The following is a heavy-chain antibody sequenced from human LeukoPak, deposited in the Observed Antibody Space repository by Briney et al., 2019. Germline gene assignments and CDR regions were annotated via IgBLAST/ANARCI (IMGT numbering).Heavy chain of an antibody. CDR1: GGSFSGYY. J-gene: IGHJ6*03. CDR2: INHSGST. V-gene: IGHV4-34*01. CDR3: ARGIEGGGYQLRRYYYYYMDV. Sequence: SETLSLTCAVYGGSFSGYYWSWIRQPPGKGLEWIGEINHSGSTNYNPSLKSRVTISVDTSKNQFSLKLSSVTAADTAVYYCARGIEGGGYQLRRYYYYYMDVWGKGTTVTVSS. D-gene: IGHD3-22*01.